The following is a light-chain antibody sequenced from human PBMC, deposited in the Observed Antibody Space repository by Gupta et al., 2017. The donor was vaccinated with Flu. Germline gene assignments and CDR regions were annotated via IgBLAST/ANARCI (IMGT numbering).Light chain of an antibody. V-gene: IGKV2-30*01. J-gene: IGKJ3*01. CDR2: KVS. CDR1: QSRGYRDGDTY. CDR3: MQGTYWPFT. Sequence: VTLGQPASISCRASQSRGYRDGDTYLHWFQQRPGHAPRRLIYKVSNRDSGVPDRFSGSGSDTDFTLKISRGEAEDVGVYYCMQGTYWPFTFGPGTKVDIK.